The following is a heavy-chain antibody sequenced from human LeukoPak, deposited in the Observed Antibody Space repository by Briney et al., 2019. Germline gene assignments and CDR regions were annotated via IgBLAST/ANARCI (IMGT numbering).Heavy chain of an antibody. CDR2: ISGSSGVYT. J-gene: IGHJ3*02. V-gene: IGHV3-23*01. Sequence: GGSLRLSCAASGFTFSSYVMTWVRQAPGKGLEWVSSISGSSGVYTYYADSVKGRFTISRDNSKKTLYLQMSSLRADDTAVYYCAKPKSAFDIWGQGTMVTVSS. CDR1: GFTFSSYV. CDR3: AKPKSAFDI.